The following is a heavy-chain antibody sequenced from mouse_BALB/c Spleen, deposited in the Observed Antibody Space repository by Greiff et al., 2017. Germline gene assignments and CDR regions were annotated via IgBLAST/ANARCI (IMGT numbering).Heavy chain of an antibody. CDR2: INSNGGST. CDR1: GFTFSSYG. Sequence: EVMLVESGGGLVQPGGSLKLSCAASGFTFSSYGMSWVRQTPDKRLELVATINSNGGSTYYPDSVKGRFTISRDNAKDTLYLQMSSLKSEDTAMYYCARVSTMITYYFDYWGQGTTLTVSS. CDR3: ARVSTMITYYFDY. V-gene: IGHV5-6-3*01. D-gene: IGHD2-4*01. J-gene: IGHJ2*01.